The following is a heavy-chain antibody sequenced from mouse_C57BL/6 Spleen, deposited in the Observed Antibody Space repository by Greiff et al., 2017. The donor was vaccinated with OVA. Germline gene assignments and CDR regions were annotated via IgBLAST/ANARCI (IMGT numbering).Heavy chain of an antibody. Sequence: VQLQQPGAELVMPGASVKLSCKASGYTFTSYWMHWVKQRPGQGLEWIGEIDPSDSYTNYNQQFKGKSTLTVDKSSSTAYMQLSSLTSEDSAVYYCARPALITTVVANYFDDWGQGTTLTVSS. CDR3: ARPALITTVVANYFDD. J-gene: IGHJ2*01. D-gene: IGHD1-1*01. CDR2: IDPSDSYT. CDR1: GYTFTSYW. V-gene: IGHV1-69*01.